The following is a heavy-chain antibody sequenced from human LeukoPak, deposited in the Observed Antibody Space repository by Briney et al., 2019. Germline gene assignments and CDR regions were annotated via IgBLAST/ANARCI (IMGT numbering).Heavy chain of an antibody. J-gene: IGHJ4*02. CDR1: GFSPSTSGMR. V-gene: IGHV2-70*17. CDR3: ARIFSVGFDY. D-gene: IGHD3-3*02. CDR2: IDWDDDK. Sequence: RQSGPTLVNPTQTLTLTCTFSGFSPSTSGMRVSWIRQPPGKALEWLARIDWDDDKFYSTSLKTRLTISKDTSKNQVVLTMTNMDPVDTATYYCARIFSVGFDYWGQGTLVTVSS.